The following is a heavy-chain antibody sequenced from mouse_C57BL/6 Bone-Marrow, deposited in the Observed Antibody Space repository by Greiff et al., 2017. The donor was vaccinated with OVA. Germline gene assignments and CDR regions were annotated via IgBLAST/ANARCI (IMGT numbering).Heavy chain of an antibody. D-gene: IGHD1-1*01. V-gene: IGHV7-3*01. J-gene: IGHJ2*01. CDR3: ARYYGSSWDYFDY. CDR2: IRNKANGYTT. CDR1: GFTFTDYY. Sequence: EVQLVESGGGLVQPGGSLSLSCAASGFTFTDYYMSWVRQPPGKALEWLGFIRNKANGYTTEYSASVKGRFTISRDNSQSILYLQMNALRAEDSATYYCARYYGSSWDYFDYWGQGTTLTVSS.